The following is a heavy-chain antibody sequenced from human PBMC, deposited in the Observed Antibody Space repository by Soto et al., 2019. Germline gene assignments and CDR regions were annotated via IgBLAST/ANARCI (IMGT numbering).Heavy chain of an antibody. CDR2: TYYRSKW. Sequence: PSQTLSLTCDISGDSVSSNSAAWNWIRQTPSRGLEWLGRTYYRSKWSISVKSRVTVNPDTFKNQFSLQLNSVTPEDTAVYYCARGSWDDVSGHYYMDVWGKGTTVTVSS. V-gene: IGHV6-1*01. CDR3: ARGSWDDVSGHYYMDV. CDR1: GDSVSSNSAA. J-gene: IGHJ6*03. D-gene: IGHD1-1*01.